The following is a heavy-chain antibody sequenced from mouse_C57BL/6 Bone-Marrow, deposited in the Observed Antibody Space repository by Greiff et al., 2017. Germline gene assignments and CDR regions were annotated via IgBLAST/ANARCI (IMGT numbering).Heavy chain of an antibody. J-gene: IGHJ2*01. V-gene: IGHV1-80*01. Sequence: QVQLQQSGAELVKPGASVKISCKASGYAFSSYWMNWVKQRPGQGLEWIGQIYPGDGDTNYNGKFTGKATLTADNSSSTDYMQLSSLTSEDSAVYFCARQYYYGRHYFDYWGQGTTLTVSS. CDR1: GYAFSSYW. CDR3: ARQYYYGRHYFDY. CDR2: IYPGDGDT. D-gene: IGHD1-1*01.